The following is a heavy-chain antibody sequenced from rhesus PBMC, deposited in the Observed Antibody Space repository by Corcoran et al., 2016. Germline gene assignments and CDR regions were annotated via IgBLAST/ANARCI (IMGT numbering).Heavy chain of an antibody. Sequence: QVQLQESGPGLVKPSETLSLTCAVSGGSISDDYYWSWIRQPPGKGLEWIWYIYGSGGGTNYNHSLKNRVNISIDTAKNQFSLKLSSVTAADTAVYYCARGDSSGWSPSFDYWGQGVLVTVSS. J-gene: IGHJ4*01. CDR3: ARGDSSGWSPSFDY. V-gene: IGHV4-106*01. CDR2: IYGSGGGT. CDR1: GGSISDDYY. D-gene: IGHD6S26*01.